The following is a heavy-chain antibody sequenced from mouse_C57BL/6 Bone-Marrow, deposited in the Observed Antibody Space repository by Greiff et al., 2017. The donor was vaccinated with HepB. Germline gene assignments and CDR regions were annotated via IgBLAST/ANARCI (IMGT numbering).Heavy chain of an antibody. D-gene: IGHD2-5*01. Sequence: EVMLVESGGGLVKPGGSLKLSCAASGFTFSSYALSWVRQTPEKRLEWVATISDGGSYTYYPDNVKGRFTISRDNAKNNLYLQMSHLKSEDTAMYYCARYTIVTTHWYFDVWAQGPRSPSPQ. CDR3: ARYTIVTTHWYFDV. CDR1: GFTFSSYA. CDR2: ISDGGSYT. V-gene: IGHV5-4*03. J-gene: IGHJ1*03.